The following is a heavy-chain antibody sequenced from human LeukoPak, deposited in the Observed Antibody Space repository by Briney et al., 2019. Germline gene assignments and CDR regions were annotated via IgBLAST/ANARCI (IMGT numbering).Heavy chain of an antibody. CDR1: GFTFSGYA. Sequence: PGGSLRLSCAASGFTFSGYAMSWVRQAPGKGLEWVSAISGSGSSTYYADSVKGRFTISRDNAKNSVYLQMNSLRAEDTAFYYCVRDEGATVTTFRFDYWGQGTLVTVSS. CDR3: VRDEGATVTTFRFDY. CDR2: ISGSGSST. D-gene: IGHD4-17*01. V-gene: IGHV3-23*01. J-gene: IGHJ4*02.